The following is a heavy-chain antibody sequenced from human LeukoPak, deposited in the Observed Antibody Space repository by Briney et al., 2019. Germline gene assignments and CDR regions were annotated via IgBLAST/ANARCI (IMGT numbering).Heavy chain of an antibody. D-gene: IGHD2-15*01. CDR1: GGSISSYY. CDR3: ARDGFHCSGGSCFYYYYYYMDV. Sequence: PSETLSLTCTVSGGSISSYYWSWIRQPAGKGLEWIGRIYTSGSTNCNPSLKSRVTMSVDTSKNQFSLKLSSVTAADTAVYYCARDGFHCSGGSCFYYYYYYMDVWGKGTTVTVSS. CDR2: IYTSGST. J-gene: IGHJ6*03. V-gene: IGHV4-4*07.